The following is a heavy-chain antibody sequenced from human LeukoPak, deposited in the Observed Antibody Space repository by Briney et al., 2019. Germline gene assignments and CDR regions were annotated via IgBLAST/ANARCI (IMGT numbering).Heavy chain of an antibody. Sequence: GGSLRLSCTASGFTFGDYAMSWVRQAPGKGLEWVGRIKSKTDGGTTDYAAPVKGRFTISRDDSKNTLYLQMNSLKTEDTAVYYCTTDPRYDYVWGSYRLPFDYWGQGTLVTVSS. V-gene: IGHV3-15*01. D-gene: IGHD3-16*02. J-gene: IGHJ4*02. CDR1: GFTFGDYA. CDR2: IKSKTDGGTT. CDR3: TTDPRYDYVWGSYRLPFDY.